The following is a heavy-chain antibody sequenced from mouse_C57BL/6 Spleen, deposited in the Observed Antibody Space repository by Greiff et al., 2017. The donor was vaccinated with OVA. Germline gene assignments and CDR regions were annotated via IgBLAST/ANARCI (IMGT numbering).Heavy chain of an antibody. V-gene: IGHV5-9-1*02. CDR3: TRYSNYVSWFAY. CDR2: ISSGGDYI. Sequence: EVKLQESGEGLVKPGGSLKLSCAASGFTFSSYAMSWVRQTPEKRLEWVAYISSGGDYIYYADTVKGRFTISRDNARNTLYLQMSSLKSEDTAMYYCTRYSNYVSWFAYWGQGTLVTVSA. J-gene: IGHJ3*01. D-gene: IGHD2-5*01. CDR1: GFTFSSYA.